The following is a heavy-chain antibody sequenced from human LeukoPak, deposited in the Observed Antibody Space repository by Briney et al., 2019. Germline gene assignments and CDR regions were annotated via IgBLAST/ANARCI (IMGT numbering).Heavy chain of an antibody. Sequence: SQTLSLTCAISGDSVSSNSAAWNWIRQSPSRGLEWLGRTYYRSKWYNDYAVSVKSRITINPDTSKNQFSLQLNSVTPEDTAVYYCARARSEQQLVDYYYYYMDVWGKGTMVTVSS. V-gene: IGHV6-1*01. J-gene: IGHJ6*03. CDR2: TYYRSKWYN. CDR1: GDSVSSNSAA. CDR3: ARARSEQQLVDYYYYYMDV. D-gene: IGHD6-13*01.